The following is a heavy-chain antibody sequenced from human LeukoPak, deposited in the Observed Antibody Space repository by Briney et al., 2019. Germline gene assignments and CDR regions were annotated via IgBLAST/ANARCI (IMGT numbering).Heavy chain of an antibody. V-gene: IGHV4-38-2*02. CDR1: GYSISSGYY. D-gene: IGHD5-12*01. Sequence: SETLSLTCTVSGYSISSGYYWGWIRQPPGKGLEWIGSIYHSGSTYYNPSLKSRVTISVDTSKNQFSLKLSSVTAADTAVYYCAREGSPGGWLRDYFDYWGQGTLVTVSS. CDR2: IYHSGST. J-gene: IGHJ4*02. CDR3: AREGSPGGWLRDYFDY.